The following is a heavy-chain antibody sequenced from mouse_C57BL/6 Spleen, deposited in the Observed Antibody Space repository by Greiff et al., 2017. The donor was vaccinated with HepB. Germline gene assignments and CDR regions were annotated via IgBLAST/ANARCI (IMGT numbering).Heavy chain of an antibody. J-gene: IGHJ1*03. CDR3: ARDRELGHWYFDV. CDR1: GFTFSSYA. CDR2: ISDGGSYT. D-gene: IGHD4-1*01. V-gene: IGHV5-4*01. Sequence: EVKVVESGGGLVKPGGSLKLSCAASGFTFSSYAMSWVRQTPEKRLEWVATISDGGSYTYYPDNVKGRFTISRDNAKNNLYLQMSHLKSEDTAMYYCARDRELGHWYFDVWGTGTTVTVSS.